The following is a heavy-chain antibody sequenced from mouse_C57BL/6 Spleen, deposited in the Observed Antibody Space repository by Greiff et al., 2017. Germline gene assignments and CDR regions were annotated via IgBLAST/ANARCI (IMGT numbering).Heavy chain of an antibody. Sequence: EVQLQQSGPELVKPGASVKISCKASGYTFTDYYMNWVKQSHGKSLEWIGDINPNNGGTSYNQKFKGKATLTVDKSSSTAYMELRSLTSEDSAVYYCARTFYYGNYVWYFDVWGTGTTVTVSS. V-gene: IGHV1-26*01. CDR2: INPNNGGT. CDR1: GYTFTDYY. D-gene: IGHD2-1*01. J-gene: IGHJ1*03. CDR3: ARTFYYGNYVWYFDV.